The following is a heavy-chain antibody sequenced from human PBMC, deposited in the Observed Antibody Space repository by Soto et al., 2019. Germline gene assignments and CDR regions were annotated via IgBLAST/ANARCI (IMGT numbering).Heavy chain of an antibody. CDR3: ARRYGGNFDY. D-gene: IGHD1-26*01. J-gene: IGHJ4*02. Sequence: QVQLQESGPGLVKPSETLSLTCTVSVGSISSYYWSWIRQPPGKGLEWIGYIYYSGSTNYNPSLKSRVTISVDTAKSQFSLKLTSVTAADAAVYYCARRYGGNFDYWGQGTLVTVSS. V-gene: IGHV4-59*01. CDR2: IYYSGST. CDR1: VGSISSYY.